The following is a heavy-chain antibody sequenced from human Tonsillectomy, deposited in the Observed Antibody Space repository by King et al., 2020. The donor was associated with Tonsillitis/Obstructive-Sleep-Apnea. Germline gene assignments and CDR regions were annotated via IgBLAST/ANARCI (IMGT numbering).Heavy chain of an antibody. V-gene: IGHV3-30*04. Sequence: VQLVESGGGVVQPGRSLRLSCVASGFTFSSYAIHWVRQAPGKGLEWVAVISYDGSNRYYADSVKGRFTISRDNSKNTLGLQMNSLRAEDTAVYFCAREGIYDSSGYADAFDIWGQGKMVTVSS. CDR2: ISYDGSNR. J-gene: IGHJ3*02. CDR1: GFTFSSYA. D-gene: IGHD3-22*01. CDR3: AREGIYDSSGYADAFDI.